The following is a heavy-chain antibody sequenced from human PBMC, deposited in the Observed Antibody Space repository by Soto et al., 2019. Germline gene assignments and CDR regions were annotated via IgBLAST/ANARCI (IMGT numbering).Heavy chain of an antibody. Sequence: EVQLVESGGTLVQPGGSLRLSCAASGFDASVNYMTWVRQAPGKGLEWVSAINNAFNTFYADSVTGRFTISRDNSKNALYLQMNSLRVEDTAMYYWVRENYYYGMDVWGQGTAVTVSS. CDR2: INNAFNT. CDR3: VRENYYYGMDV. CDR1: GFDASVNY. J-gene: IGHJ6*02. V-gene: IGHV3-66*01.